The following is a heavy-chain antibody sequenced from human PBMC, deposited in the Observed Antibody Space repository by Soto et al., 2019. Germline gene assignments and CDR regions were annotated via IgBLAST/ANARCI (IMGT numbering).Heavy chain of an antibody. J-gene: IGHJ4*02. V-gene: IGHV3-23*01. CDR1: EFTFSSYV. D-gene: IGHD4-4*01. CDR3: AKDSNKYSSSLRGRYFDY. Sequence: PGGSLRLSCAASEFTFSSYVMSWVRQAPGKGLEWVSGISGGGSNTFYADYVKGRFTISRDNSKNTLLLQMNSLGAEDTAVYYCAKDSNKYSSSLRGRYFDYWGQGIGVTVSS. CDR2: ISGGGSNT.